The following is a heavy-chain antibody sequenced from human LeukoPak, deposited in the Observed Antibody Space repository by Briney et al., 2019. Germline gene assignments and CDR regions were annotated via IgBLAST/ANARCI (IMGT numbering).Heavy chain of an antibody. D-gene: IGHD2-2*01. V-gene: IGHV3-9*03. CDR2: ISWNSGSI. Sequence: PGGSLRLSCAASGFTFDDYAMHWVRQAPGKGLEWVSGISWNSGSIGYADSVKGRFTISRDNAKNSLYLQMNSLRAEDMALYYCAKADCSSTSCYAGYWGQGILVTVSS. CDR3: AKADCSSTSCYAGY. CDR1: GFTFDDYA. J-gene: IGHJ4*02.